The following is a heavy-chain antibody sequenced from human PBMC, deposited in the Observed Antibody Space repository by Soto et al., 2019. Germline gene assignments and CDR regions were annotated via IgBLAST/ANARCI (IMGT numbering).Heavy chain of an antibody. D-gene: IGHD5-12*01. CDR2: IDPSDSYT. CDR1: GYSFTSHW. V-gene: IGHV5-10-1*01. CDR3: ARPFSGYESDAFDI. J-gene: IGHJ3*02. Sequence: PGESLKISCKGSGYSFTSHWISWVRQMPGKGLEWMGRIDPSDSYTNYSPSFQGHVTISADKSISTAYLQWSSLKASDTAMYYCARPFSGYESDAFDIWGQGTMVTVSS.